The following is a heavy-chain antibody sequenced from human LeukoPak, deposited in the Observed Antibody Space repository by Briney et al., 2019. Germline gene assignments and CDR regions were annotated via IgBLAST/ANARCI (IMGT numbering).Heavy chain of an antibody. Sequence: ASVKVSCKASEYTFTGYYMHWVRQAPGQGLEWMGWINPNSGGTNYAQKFQGRVTMTRDTSISTAYMELSRLRSDDTAVYYCARGRRIAVAGGFDPWGQGTLVTVSS. CDR3: ARGRRIAVAGGFDP. CDR2: INPNSGGT. CDR1: EYTFTGYY. V-gene: IGHV1-2*02. J-gene: IGHJ5*02. D-gene: IGHD6-19*01.